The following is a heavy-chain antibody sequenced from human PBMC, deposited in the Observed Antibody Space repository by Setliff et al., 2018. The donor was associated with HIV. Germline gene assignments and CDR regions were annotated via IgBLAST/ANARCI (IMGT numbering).Heavy chain of an antibody. V-gene: IGHV1-46*01. D-gene: IGHD2-15*01. CDR2: INPSGGST. CDR1: GYAFTNYY. Sequence: ASVKVSCKASGYAFTNYYLHWVRQAPGQGLAWMGIINPSGGSTIYAQQLQGRVTMTRDTSTNTVYMELRSLRSGDAAVYYCAREPISYRDVVVVAAAFDIGGQGTMVTVAS. CDR3: AREPISYRDVVVVAAAFDI. J-gene: IGHJ3*02.